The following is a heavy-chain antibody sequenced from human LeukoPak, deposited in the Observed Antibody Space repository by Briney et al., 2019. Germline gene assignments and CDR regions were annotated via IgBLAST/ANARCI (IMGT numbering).Heavy chain of an antibody. J-gene: IGHJ6*03. CDR3: ARDQGNPLPYYYYYMDV. Sequence: PSETLSLTCTVSGGSISSGGYYWSWIRQPPGKGLEWIGYIYHSGSTYYNPSLKSRVTISVDRSKNQFSLKLSSVTAADTAVYYCARDQGNPLPYYYYYMDVWGKGTTVTVSS. V-gene: IGHV4-30-2*01. D-gene: IGHD4-23*01. CDR1: GGSISSGGYY. CDR2: IYHSGST.